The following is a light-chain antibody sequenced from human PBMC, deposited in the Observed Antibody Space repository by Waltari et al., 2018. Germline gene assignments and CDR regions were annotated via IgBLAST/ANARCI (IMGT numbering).Light chain of an antibody. V-gene: IGKV3-20*01. J-gene: IGKJ4*01. CDR2: GTS. CDR3: LQYHISPLT. Sequence: EVVLTQSPGTLSLSPGERATLSCRASQSITTNSLAWYQQKPGQAPRFLIYGTSSRATGIPDRFTGSGSGTDFTLTISRLEPGDCAVYDCLQYHISPLTFGGGTKVEIK. CDR1: QSITTNS.